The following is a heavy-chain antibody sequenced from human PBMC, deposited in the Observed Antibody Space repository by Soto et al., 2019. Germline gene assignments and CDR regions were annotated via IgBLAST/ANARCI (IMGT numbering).Heavy chain of an antibody. V-gene: IGHV1-2*02. CDR2: INPNSGAT. J-gene: IGHJ5*02. CDR1: GYTFTGYF. Sequence: GKASGYTFTGYFMHWVRQAPGQGLEWMGWINPNSGATKYAQKFQGRVTLSRDTSISTAYMELSGLRSDDTAVYYCARGGGTILAPLPWGQGTLVTVSS. CDR3: ARGGGTILAPLP. D-gene: IGHD3-3*01.